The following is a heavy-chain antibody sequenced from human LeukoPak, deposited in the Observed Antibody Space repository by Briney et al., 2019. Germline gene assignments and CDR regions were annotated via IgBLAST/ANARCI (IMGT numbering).Heavy chain of an antibody. D-gene: IGHD3-3*01. V-gene: IGHV4-4*02. Sequence: SGTLSLTCAVSGGSISSSNWWSWIRQPPGKGLEWIGEIYHSGSTNYNPSLKSRVTISVDTSKNQFSLKLGSVTAADTAVYYCARRGRFTTIDYWGQGTLVTVSS. CDR1: GGSISSSNW. CDR3: ARRGRFTTIDY. J-gene: IGHJ4*02. CDR2: IYHSGST.